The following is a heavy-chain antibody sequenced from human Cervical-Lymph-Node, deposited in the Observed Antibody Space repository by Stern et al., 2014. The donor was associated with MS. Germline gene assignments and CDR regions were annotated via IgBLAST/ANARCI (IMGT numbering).Heavy chain of an antibody. J-gene: IGHJ3*02. CDR2: MNTNSGDT. V-gene: IGHV1-8*01. CDR1: GYIFPSYD. CDR3: ARDRGRWLHSVSLDI. Sequence: VQLVQSRAEVKKPGASVKVSCKASGYIFPSYDINWVRQAPGQGLEWMGWMNTNSGDTGYAQNFQDRVTMTRNTSISTVYMELSSLKSEDTAVYYCARDRGRWLHSVSLDIWGQGTMVIVSS. D-gene: IGHD3-16*01.